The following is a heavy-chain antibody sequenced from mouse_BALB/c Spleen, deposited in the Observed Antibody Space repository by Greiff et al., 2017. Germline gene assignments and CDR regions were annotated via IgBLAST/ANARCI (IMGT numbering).Heavy chain of an antibody. V-gene: IGHV3-2*02. J-gene: IGHJ2*01. CDR3: ARWGTMITKGPDY. D-gene: IGHD2-4*01. CDR1: GYSITSDYA. Sequence: EVQRVESGPGLVKPSQSLSLTCTVTGYSITSDYAWNWIRQFPGNKLEWMGYISYSGSTSYNPSLKSRISITRDTSKNQFFLQLNSVTTEDTATYYCARWGTMITKGPDYWGQGTTLTVSS. CDR2: ISYSGST.